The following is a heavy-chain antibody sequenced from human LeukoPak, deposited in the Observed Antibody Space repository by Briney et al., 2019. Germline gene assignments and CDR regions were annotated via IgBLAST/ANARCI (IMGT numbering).Heavy chain of an antibody. CDR2: ISYDGSNK. J-gene: IGHJ4*02. V-gene: IGHV3-30-3*01. Sequence: PGRSLRLSCAASGFTFSSYAMHWVRQAPGKGLEWVAVISYDGSNKYYADSVKGRFTISRDNSKNTLYLQMNSLRAEDTAVYYCAKVKQSSVRWLPFDYWGQGTLVTASS. CDR3: AKVKQSSVRWLPFDY. CDR1: GFTFSSYA. D-gene: IGHD3-22*01.